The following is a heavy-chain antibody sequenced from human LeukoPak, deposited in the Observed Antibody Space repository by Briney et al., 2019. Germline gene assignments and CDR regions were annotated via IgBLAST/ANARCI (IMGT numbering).Heavy chain of an antibody. CDR3: ARARGEQQPLNY. V-gene: IGHV1-2*02. J-gene: IGHJ4*02. Sequence: GASVKVSCKASGYTFTGYYMHWVRQAPGQGLEWMGWINPNSGGTNYAQKFQGRVTMTRDTSISTAYMELSRLRSNDTAVYYCARARGEQQPLNYWGQGTLVTVSS. CDR2: INPNSGGT. D-gene: IGHD6-13*01. CDR1: GYTFTGYY.